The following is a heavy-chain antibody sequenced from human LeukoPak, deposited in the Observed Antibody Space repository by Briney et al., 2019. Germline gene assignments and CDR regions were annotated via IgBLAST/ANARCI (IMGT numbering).Heavy chain of an antibody. D-gene: IGHD2-2*01. Sequence: PGRSLRLSCAASGFTFSSYAMHWVRQAPGKGLEWVAVISYDGSNKYYADSVKGRFTISRDNSKNTLYLQMNSLRAEDTAVYYCARSIVPAAPLFDAFDIWGQGTMVTVSS. CDR3: ARSIVPAAPLFDAFDI. CDR1: GFTFSSYA. V-gene: IGHV3-30-3*01. J-gene: IGHJ3*02. CDR2: ISYDGSNK.